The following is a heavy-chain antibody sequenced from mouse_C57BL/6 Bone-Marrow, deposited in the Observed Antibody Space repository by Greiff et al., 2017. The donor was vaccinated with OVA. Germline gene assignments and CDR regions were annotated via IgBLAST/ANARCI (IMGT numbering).Heavy chain of an antibody. D-gene: IGHD2-4*01. CDR2: ISNGGGST. J-gene: IGHJ3*01. CDR3: ARYDYEAWFAY. CDR1: GFTFSDYY. V-gene: IGHV5-12*01. Sequence: EVQVVESGGGLVQPGGSLKLSCAASGFTFSDYYMYWVRQTPEKRLEWVAYISNGGGSTYYPDTVKGRFTISRDNAKNTLYLQMSRLKSEDTAMYYCARYDYEAWFAYWGQGTLVTVSA.